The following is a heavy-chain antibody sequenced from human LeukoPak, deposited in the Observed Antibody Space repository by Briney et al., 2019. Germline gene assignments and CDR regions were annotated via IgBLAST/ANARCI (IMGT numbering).Heavy chain of an antibody. J-gene: IGHJ6*04. CDR1: EFSFSSYT. Sequence: GGSLRLSCAASEFSFSSYTMNWVRQAPGKGLEWVSYISSSGSTIYYADSVRGRFTISRDNAKNSLYLQMNSLRAEDTAVYYCAELGITMIGGVWGKGTTVTISS. V-gene: IGHV3-48*04. D-gene: IGHD3-10*02. CDR3: AELGITMIGGV. CDR2: ISSSGSTI.